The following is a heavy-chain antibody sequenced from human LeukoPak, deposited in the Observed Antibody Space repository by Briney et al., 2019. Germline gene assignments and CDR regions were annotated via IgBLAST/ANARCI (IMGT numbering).Heavy chain of an antibody. CDR2: INWNGGSI. J-gene: IGHJ6*03. D-gene: IGHD5-12*01. V-gene: IGHV3-20*04. CDR1: GFNFADYA. Sequence: GGSLRLSCRGSGFNFADYAMSWVRQAPGQGLEWVSGINWNGGSIGYADSVKGRFTISRDNAKHSLSLQMNSLRAEDTALYYCARVNLYGYDSYMDVWGEGATVTVSS. CDR3: ARVNLYGYDSYMDV.